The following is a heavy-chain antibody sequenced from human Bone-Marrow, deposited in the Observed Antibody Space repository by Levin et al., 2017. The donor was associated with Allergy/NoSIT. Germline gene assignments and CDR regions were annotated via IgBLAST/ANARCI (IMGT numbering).Heavy chain of an antibody. D-gene: IGHD3-16*01. CDR3: ARAPEREKGEDEILYFDY. CDR1: GFTFSSYS. J-gene: IGHJ4*02. Sequence: GESLKISCAASGFTFSSYSMNWVRQAPGKGLEWVSSISSSSSYIYYADSVKGRFTISRDNAKNSLYLQMNSLRAEDTAVYYCARAPEREKGEDEILYFDYWGQGTLVTVSS. CDR2: ISSSSSYI. V-gene: IGHV3-21*01.